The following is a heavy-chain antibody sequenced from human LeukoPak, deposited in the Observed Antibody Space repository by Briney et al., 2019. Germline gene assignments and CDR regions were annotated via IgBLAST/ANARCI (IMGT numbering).Heavy chain of an antibody. D-gene: IGHD6-19*01. J-gene: IGHJ4*02. Sequence: GESLNISFKGSGYSFNTYWIGWVRQMPGKGLEWMGIIYPGDSDTRYSPSFEGQVTMSADKSISTAYLQWSRLKASDTAIYYCARLRLSSSGWYQFFYYWGQGTLVTVSS. CDR1: GYSFNTYW. CDR3: ARLRLSSSGWYQFFYY. CDR2: IYPGDSDT. V-gene: IGHV5-51*01.